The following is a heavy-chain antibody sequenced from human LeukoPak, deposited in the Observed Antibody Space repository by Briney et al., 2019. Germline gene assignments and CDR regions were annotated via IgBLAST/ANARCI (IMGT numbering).Heavy chain of an antibody. D-gene: IGHD1-26*01. Sequence: GGSLRLSCAASGFTFSSYGLSWVRQAPGKGLEWVSIISGSAYNSYYADSVKGRFTISRDNSANTLYLQMDNLRAEDTALYYCAKHSGSYFIYYIDSWGQGTLVTVSS. V-gene: IGHV3-23*01. CDR1: GFTFSSYG. CDR2: ISGSAYNS. CDR3: AKHSGSYFIYYIDS. J-gene: IGHJ4*02.